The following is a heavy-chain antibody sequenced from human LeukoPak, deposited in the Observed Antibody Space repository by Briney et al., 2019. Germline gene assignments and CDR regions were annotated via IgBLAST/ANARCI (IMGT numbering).Heavy chain of an antibody. CDR2: IYYSGST. Sequence: SETLSLTCTVSGGSISSYYWSWIRQPPGKGLEWIGYIYYSGSTYYNPSLKSRVTISVDTSKNQFSLKLSSVTAADTAVYYCASETDRGAFDIWGQGTMVTVSS. CDR1: GGSISSYY. J-gene: IGHJ3*02. V-gene: IGHV4-59*12. D-gene: IGHD3-22*01. CDR3: ASETDRGAFDI.